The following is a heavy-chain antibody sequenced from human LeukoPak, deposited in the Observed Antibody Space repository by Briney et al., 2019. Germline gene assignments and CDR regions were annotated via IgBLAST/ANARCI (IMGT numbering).Heavy chain of an antibody. D-gene: IGHD2-2*02. Sequence: SETLSLTCTVSGGSISSGGYYWRWIRQHPGKGLEWIGYIYYSGSTNYNPSLKSRVTISVDTSKNQFSLKLSSVTAADTAVYYCARGLYISGPITPNYFDYWGQGTLVTVSS. CDR2: IYYSGST. V-gene: IGHV4-61*08. J-gene: IGHJ4*02. CDR3: ARGLYISGPITPNYFDY. CDR1: GGSISSGGYY.